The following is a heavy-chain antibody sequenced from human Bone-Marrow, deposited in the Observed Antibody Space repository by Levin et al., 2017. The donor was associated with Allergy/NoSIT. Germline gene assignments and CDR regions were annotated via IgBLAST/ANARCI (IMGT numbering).Heavy chain of an antibody. Sequence: GASVKVSCMTSGGIFRNSGVSWLRQAPGQGPEWMGGIIPVFGTVNYAQKYQGRVTITVDRSTNTVYMELSRLTSEDTAVYYCARHSIDSNYSNYGKFDPWGQGTLVTVSS. CDR1: GGIFRNSG. CDR2: IIPVFGTV. V-gene: IGHV1-69*06. J-gene: IGHJ5*02. D-gene: IGHD6-13*01. CDR3: ARHSIDSNYSNYGKFDP.